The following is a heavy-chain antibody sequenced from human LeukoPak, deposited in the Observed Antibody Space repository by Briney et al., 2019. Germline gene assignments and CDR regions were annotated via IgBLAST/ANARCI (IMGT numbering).Heavy chain of an antibody. CDR1: GFTVSSRY. V-gene: IGHV3-66*02. Sequence: PGGSLRLSCAASGFTVSSRYMSWVRQAPGEGLEWVSVIYSGGNTYYADSVKGRFTVSRDNSKNTLYLQMNSLRAEDTAVYYCAKMVGATPRDYWGQGTLVTVSS. D-gene: IGHD1-26*01. CDR2: IYSGGNT. J-gene: IGHJ4*02. CDR3: AKMVGATPRDY.